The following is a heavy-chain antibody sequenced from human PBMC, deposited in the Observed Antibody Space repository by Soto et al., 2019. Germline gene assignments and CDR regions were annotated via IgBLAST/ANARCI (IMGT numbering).Heavy chain of an antibody. Sequence: EVQLVESGGGLVKPGGSLRLSCAASRFTFSSYSMTWVRQAPGKGLEWVSSISSSSSYIYYADSVRGRFTVSRDNAKNSLYLQMNSLRAEDTAVYYCARDTPHGWPGRASDIWGQGTMVTVSS. D-gene: IGHD6-19*01. V-gene: IGHV3-21*01. J-gene: IGHJ3*02. CDR2: ISSSSSYI. CDR3: ARDTPHGWPGRASDI. CDR1: RFTFSSYS.